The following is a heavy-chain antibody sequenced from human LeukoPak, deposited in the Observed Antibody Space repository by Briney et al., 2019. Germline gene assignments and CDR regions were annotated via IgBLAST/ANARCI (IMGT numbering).Heavy chain of an antibody. D-gene: IGHD5-18*01. J-gene: IGHJ4*02. Sequence: GGSLRLSCAASGFTFSNYSMNWVRQAPGKGLEWVSYISSSSSTIYYADSVKGRFTISRDNAKNSLYLQMNSLRSEDTAVYYCARDRGYSFHWGQGTLVTVSS. CDR2: ISSSSSTI. V-gene: IGHV3-48*04. CDR1: GFTFSNYS. CDR3: ARDRGYSFH.